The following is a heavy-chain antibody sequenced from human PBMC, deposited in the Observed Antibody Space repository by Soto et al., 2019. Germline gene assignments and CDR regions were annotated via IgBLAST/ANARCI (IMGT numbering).Heavy chain of an antibody. CDR3: ARRYSSGWYNWFDP. J-gene: IGHJ5*02. D-gene: IGHD6-19*01. Sequence: GGSLRLSCAASGFTFSSYAMSWVRQAPGKGLEWVSVISGSGGSTYYADSVKGRFTISRDNSKNTLYLQMNSLRAEDTAVYFCARRYSSGWYNWFDPWGQGTLVTVSS. V-gene: IGHV3-23*01. CDR2: ISGSGGST. CDR1: GFTFSSYA.